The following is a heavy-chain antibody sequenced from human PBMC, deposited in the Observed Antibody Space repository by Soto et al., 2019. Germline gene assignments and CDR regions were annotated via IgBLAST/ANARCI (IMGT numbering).Heavy chain of an antibody. CDR2: ISWNSGSI. V-gene: IGHV3-9*01. D-gene: IGHD6-13*01. Sequence: DVQLVESGGGLVQPGRSLRLSCAASGFTFDDYAMHWVRQAPGKGLEWVSGISWNSGSIGYADSVKGRFTISRDNAKNSLYLQMNSLRAEDTALYYCAKDKAGYSSSWYYFDYWGQGTLVTVSS. CDR3: AKDKAGYSSSWYYFDY. J-gene: IGHJ4*02. CDR1: GFTFDDYA.